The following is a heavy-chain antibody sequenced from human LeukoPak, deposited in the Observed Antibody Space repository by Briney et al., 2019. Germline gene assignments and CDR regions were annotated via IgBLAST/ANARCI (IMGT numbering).Heavy chain of an antibody. CDR1: GFSFSDYY. J-gene: IGHJ3*02. Sequence: PGGSLRLSCAASGFSFSDYYMTWIRQAPGKGLEWVSHISRGSGSSIYYADSVKGRFTISRDNAKNSLYLQMNSLRAEDTAVYYCARDSFTGTVVTPGHAFDIWGQGTMVTVSS. CDR3: ARDSFTGTVVTPGHAFDI. CDR2: ISRGSGSSI. V-gene: IGHV3-11*04. D-gene: IGHD4-23*01.